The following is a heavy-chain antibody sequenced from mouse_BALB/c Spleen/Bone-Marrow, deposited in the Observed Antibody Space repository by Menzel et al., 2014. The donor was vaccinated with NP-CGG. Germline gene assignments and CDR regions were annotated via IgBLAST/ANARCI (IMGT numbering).Heavy chain of an antibody. V-gene: IGHV6-6*02. J-gene: IGHJ3*01. Sequence: EVKLVESGGGLVQPGGSMKLSCVASGFTFSNFWMSWVRQSPEKGLEWVAEIRLKSDNYATHYAESVKGKFTISRDDSKSRLYLQMNSLRTEDIGIYYCTLYYGSNYWFAYWGQGTLVTVSA. CDR1: GFTFSNFW. CDR3: TLYYGSNYWFAY. CDR2: IRLKSDNYAT. D-gene: IGHD1-1*01.